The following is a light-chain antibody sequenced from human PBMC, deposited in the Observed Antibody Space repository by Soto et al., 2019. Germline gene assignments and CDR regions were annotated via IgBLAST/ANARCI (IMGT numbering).Light chain of an antibody. V-gene: IGLV7-43*01. Sequence: QTVVTQEPSLTVSPGGTVTLTCASSTGAVTSGHYPNWFQQKPGQAPRALIYTTVHKHFCTPARFSGSLLGGKAALTRSGVEPEAEAEYYCLLYYGGARVFGGGTKLTVL. CDR1: TGAVTSGHY. J-gene: IGLJ3*02. CDR3: LLYYGGARV. CDR2: TTV.